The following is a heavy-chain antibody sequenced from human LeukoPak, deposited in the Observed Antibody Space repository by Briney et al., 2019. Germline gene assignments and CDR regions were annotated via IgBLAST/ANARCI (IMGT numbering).Heavy chain of an antibody. Sequence: SQTLSLTCAISGDSVSINSADWNWIRQSPSRCLEWLRRTNYRSKRYNDYAVSVKSRITINPDTSKNQFSLQLNSVTPEDTAVYYCARGYYYGSGSYYPWFDYWGQGTLVTVSS. CDR1: GDSVSINSAD. V-gene: IGHV6-1*01. CDR3: ARGYYYGSGSYYPWFDY. CDR2: TNYRSKRYN. J-gene: IGHJ4*02. D-gene: IGHD3-10*01.